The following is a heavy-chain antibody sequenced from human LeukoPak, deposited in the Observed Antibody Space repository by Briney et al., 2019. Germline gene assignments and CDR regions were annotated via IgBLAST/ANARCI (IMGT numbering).Heavy chain of an antibody. D-gene: IGHD1-26*01. CDR1: GFTFSSYS. J-gene: IGHJ4*02. V-gene: IGHV3-21*01. Sequence: GGSLRLSCAASGFTFSSYSMNWVRQAPGKGLEWVSSISSSSSYIYYADSVKGRFIISRDNAKNSPYLQMNSLRAEDTAVYYCARSSGIGGFGGQGTLVTVSS. CDR3: ARSSGIGGF. CDR2: ISSSSSYI.